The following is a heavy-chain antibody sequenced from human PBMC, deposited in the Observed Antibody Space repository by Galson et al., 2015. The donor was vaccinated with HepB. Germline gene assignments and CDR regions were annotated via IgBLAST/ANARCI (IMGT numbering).Heavy chain of an antibody. CDR1: GYSISSGYY. D-gene: IGHD6-13*01. V-gene: IGHV4-38-2*02. CDR3: ARETEGIAAAGPTFDI. Sequence: ETLSLTCTVSGYSISSGYYWGWIRQPPGKGLEWIGSVYHSGSTYYNPSLKSRVTISVDTSKNQFSLKLSSVTAADTAVYYCARETEGIAAAGPTFDIWGQGTMVTVSS. CDR2: VYHSGST. J-gene: IGHJ3*02.